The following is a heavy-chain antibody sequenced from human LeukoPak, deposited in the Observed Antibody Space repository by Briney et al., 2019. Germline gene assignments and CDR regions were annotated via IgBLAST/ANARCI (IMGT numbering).Heavy chain of an antibody. V-gene: IGHV1-18*01. J-gene: IGHJ4*02. CDR3: ARDYGGTFFDY. Sequence: ASVKVSCKATGYTFTDYGITWVRQAPGQGLEWMGWINSYNGDTNYAQSLQDRVTMTTDTFTSTAYMELRSQRFDDTAVYYCARDYGGTFFDYWGQGTLVSVSS. CDR2: INSYNGDT. D-gene: IGHD4-23*01. CDR1: GYTFTDYG.